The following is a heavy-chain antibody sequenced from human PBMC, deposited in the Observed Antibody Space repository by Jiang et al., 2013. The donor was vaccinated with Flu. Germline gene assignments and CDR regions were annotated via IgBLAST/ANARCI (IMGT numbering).Heavy chain of an antibody. CDR1: GYTFTSYG. D-gene: IGHD1-7*01. Sequence: SGAEVKKPGASVKVSCKASGYTFTSYGIGWVRQAPGQGLEWMGWISAYNGNTNYAQKLQGRVTMTTDTSTSTAYMELRSLRSDDTAVYYCARQDWNYVIADYYYGMDVWGKRDHGHRLL. J-gene: IGHJ6*04. CDR2: ISAYNGNT. V-gene: IGHV1-18*01. CDR3: ARQDWNYVIADYYYGMDV.